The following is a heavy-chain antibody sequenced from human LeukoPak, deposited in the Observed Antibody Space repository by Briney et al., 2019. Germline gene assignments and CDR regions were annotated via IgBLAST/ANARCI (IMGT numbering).Heavy chain of an antibody. CDR3: AKAWYYYDSSGYRYYFDY. V-gene: IGHV3-30*02. CDR1: GFTFSGYG. CDR2: IHYDGSDK. Sequence: GGSLRLSCAASGFTFSGYGMHWVRQAPGKGLEWVTFIHYDGSDKYYADSVKGRFTISRDNSKNTLYLQMNSLRAEDTAVYYCAKAWYYYDSSGYRYYFDYWGQGTLVTVSS. D-gene: IGHD3-22*01. J-gene: IGHJ4*02.